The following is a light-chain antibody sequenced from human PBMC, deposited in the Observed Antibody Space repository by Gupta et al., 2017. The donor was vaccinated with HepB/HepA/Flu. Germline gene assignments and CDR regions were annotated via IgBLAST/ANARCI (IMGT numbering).Light chain of an antibody. CDR1: QSVLYNSKNKNY. V-gene: IGKV4-1*01. J-gene: IGKJ4*01. CDR3: QQDNRSPLT. Sequence: DIVMTQSPDSLAVSLGERATINCKSSQSVLYNSKNKNYLAWYQQKSGQPPKLLIYWASTRESGVPDRFSGGGSGTNFTLTISSLQVEDVAVYYCQQDNRSPLTFGRGTKVEIK. CDR2: WAS.